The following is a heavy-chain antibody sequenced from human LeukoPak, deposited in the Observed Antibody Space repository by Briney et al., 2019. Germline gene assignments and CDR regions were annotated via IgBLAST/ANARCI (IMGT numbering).Heavy chain of an antibody. D-gene: IGHD3-10*01. CDR2: INPSGGST. V-gene: IGHV1-46*01. CDR3: ARDRHYGSGSYYPDY. CDR1: GYTFTSYY. J-gene: IGHJ4*02. Sequence: GTSVKVSCKASGYTFTSYYMHWVRQAPGQGLEWMGIINPSGGSTSYAQKFQGRVTMTRDTSTSTVYMELSSLRSEDTAVYYCARDRHYGSGSYYPDYWGQGTLVTVSS.